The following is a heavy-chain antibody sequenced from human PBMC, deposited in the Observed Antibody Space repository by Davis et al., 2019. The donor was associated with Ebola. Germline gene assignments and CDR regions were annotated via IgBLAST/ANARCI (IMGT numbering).Heavy chain of an antibody. D-gene: IGHD1-26*01. Sequence: GESLKISCAASGFTFSSYWMHWVCQAPGKGLEWVSYISSSSSTIYYADSVKGRFTISRDNAKNSLYLQMNSLRAEDTAVYYCARQWELNYYYGMDVWGKGTTVTVSS. CDR2: ISSSSSTI. V-gene: IGHV3-48*04. CDR1: GFTFSSYW. CDR3: ARQWELNYYYGMDV. J-gene: IGHJ6*04.